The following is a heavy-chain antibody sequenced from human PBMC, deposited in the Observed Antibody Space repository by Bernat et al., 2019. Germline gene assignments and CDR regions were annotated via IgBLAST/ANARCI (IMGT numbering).Heavy chain of an antibody. V-gene: IGHV1-3*01. CDR1: GYTFTSYA. Sequence: QVQLVQSGAEVKKPGASVKVSCKASGYTFTSYAMHWVRQAPGQRLEWMGWINAGNGNTKYSQKFQGRVTITWDTSASTAYMELSSLRSEDTAVYYCARARSYCSGGSCYVFGWFDPWGQGTLVTVSS. D-gene: IGHD2-15*01. CDR3: ARARSYCSGGSCYVFGWFDP. CDR2: INAGNGNT. J-gene: IGHJ5*02.